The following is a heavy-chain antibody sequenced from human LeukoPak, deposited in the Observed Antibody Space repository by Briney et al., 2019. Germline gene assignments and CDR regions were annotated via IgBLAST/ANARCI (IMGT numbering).Heavy chain of an antibody. CDR2: IYYSGST. Sequence: SETLSLTCTVSGGSISSSSYYWGWIRQPPGKGLGWIGSIYYSGSTYYNPSLKSRVTISVDTSKNQFSLKLSSVTAADTAVYYCARGRILPDAFDIWGQGTMVTVSS. CDR1: GGSISSSSYY. D-gene: IGHD2/OR15-2a*01. CDR3: ARGRILPDAFDI. V-gene: IGHV4-39*07. J-gene: IGHJ3*02.